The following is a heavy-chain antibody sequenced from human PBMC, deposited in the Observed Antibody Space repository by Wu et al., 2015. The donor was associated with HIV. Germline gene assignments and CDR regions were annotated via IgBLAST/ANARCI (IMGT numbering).Heavy chain of an antibody. J-gene: IGHJ4*02. CDR1: GYTFTSYG. V-gene: IGHV1-18*01. CDR2: ISGYNGNT. D-gene: IGHD3-22*01. Sequence: QVQLVQSGAEVKKPGASVKVSCKASGYTFTSYGISWVRQAPGQGLEWMGWISGYNGNTNYSQKVQDRVTMTTDSSTNTGYMELRSLRSDDTAVYYCARDTAAWLLGQALDYWGQGSLVTVSS. CDR3: ARDTAAWLLGQALDY.